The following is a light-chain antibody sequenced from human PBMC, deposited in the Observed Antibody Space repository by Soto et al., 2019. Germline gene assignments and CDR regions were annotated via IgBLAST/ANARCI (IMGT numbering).Light chain of an antibody. CDR1: SSNIGSNT. J-gene: IGLJ1*01. CDR2: SNN. CDR3: AAWDDSLNGSYV. Sequence: QLVLTQPPSASGTPGQRVTISCSGSSSNIGSNTVNWYQQLPGTAPKLLIYSNNQRPSGVPDRFSGSKSGTSASLAISGLQSEHEADYYCAAWDDSLNGSYVFGTGTKLTVL. V-gene: IGLV1-44*01.